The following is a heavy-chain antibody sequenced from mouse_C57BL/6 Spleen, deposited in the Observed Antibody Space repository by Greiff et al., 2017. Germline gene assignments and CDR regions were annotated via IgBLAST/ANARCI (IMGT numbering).Heavy chain of an antibody. J-gene: IGHJ4*01. CDR3: ARRRGNHAIDY. D-gene: IGHD2-1*01. CDR2: LYWDDDK. CDR1: GFSLSTSGMG. V-gene: IGHV8-12*01. Sequence: KQSGPGILQSSQSLSLSCSFSGFSLSTSGMGVIWIRQPSGQGLEWLAHLYWDDDKRYNPSLKSRPTISQDTSRNQVFLQITRVDTADTAKYYGARRRGNHAIDYWGQGTSVTVSA.